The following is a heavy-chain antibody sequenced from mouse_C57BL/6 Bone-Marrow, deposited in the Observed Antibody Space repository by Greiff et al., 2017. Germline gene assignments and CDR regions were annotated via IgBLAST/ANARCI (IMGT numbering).Heavy chain of an antibody. CDR2: ISSGSSTI. CDR1: GFTFSDYG. V-gene: IGHV5-17*01. J-gene: IGHJ4*01. CDR3: ARRGGSSRPYAMDY. D-gene: IGHD1-1*01. Sequence: EVHLVESGGGLVKPGGSLKLSCAASGFTFSDYGMHWVRQAPEKGLEWVAYISSGSSTIYYADTVKGRFTISRDNAKNTLFLQMTSLRSEDTAMYYWARRGGSSRPYAMDYWGQGTSVTVSS.